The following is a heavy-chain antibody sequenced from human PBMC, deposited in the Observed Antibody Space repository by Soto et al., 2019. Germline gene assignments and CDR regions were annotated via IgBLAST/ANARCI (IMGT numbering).Heavy chain of an antibody. CDR1: GYSFTSYW. V-gene: IGHV5-51*01. CDR2: IYPGDSDT. Sequence: GESLKISCKGSGYSFTSYWIAWVRQMPGKGLEWMGIIYPGDSDTRYSPSFQGQVTISVDKSISTAYLQWSSLKASDTAMYYCARQRVWFGELSQYYGMDVWGQGTTVTVSS. CDR3: ARQRVWFGELSQYYGMDV. D-gene: IGHD3-10*01. J-gene: IGHJ6*02.